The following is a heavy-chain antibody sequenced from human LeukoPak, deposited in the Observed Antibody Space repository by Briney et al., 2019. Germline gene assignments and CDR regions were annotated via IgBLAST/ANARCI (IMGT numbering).Heavy chain of an antibody. CDR2: IYYSGST. D-gene: IGHD2-2*01. V-gene: IGHV4-59*01. Sequence: SETLSLTCTVSGGSISSYYWSWLRQPPGKGLEWIGYIYYSGSTNYNPSLKSRVTISVDTSKNQFSLKLSSVTAADTAVYYCARVQGSTRINYYYMDVWGKGTTVTVSS. CDR3: ARVQGSTRINYYYMDV. J-gene: IGHJ6*03. CDR1: GGSISSYY.